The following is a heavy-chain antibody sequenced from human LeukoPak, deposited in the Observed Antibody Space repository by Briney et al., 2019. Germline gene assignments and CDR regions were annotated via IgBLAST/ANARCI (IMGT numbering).Heavy chain of an antibody. Sequence: GASVKVSCKASGYTFTGYYMHWVRQAPGQGLEWMGGIIPIFGTANYAQKFQGRVTITADKSTSTAYMELSSLRSEDTAVYYCARALGSGSYWYYYYYMDVWGKGTTVTVSS. CDR3: ARALGSGSYWYYYYYMDV. V-gene: IGHV1-69*06. CDR2: IIPIFGTA. D-gene: IGHD1-26*01. J-gene: IGHJ6*03. CDR1: GYTFTGYY.